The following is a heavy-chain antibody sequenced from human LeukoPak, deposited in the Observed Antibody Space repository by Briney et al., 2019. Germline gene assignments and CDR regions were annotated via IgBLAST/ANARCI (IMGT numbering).Heavy chain of an antibody. Sequence: PSETLSLTCTVSGGSISSSSYYWGWIRQPPGKGLEWIGSIYYSGSTYYNPSLKSRVTISVDTSKNQFSLKLSSVTAADTAVYYCARDSPNYYDSSGYTDYWGQGTLVTVSS. CDR2: IYYSGST. V-gene: IGHV4-39*07. CDR3: ARDSPNYYDSSGYTDY. CDR1: GGSISSSSYY. J-gene: IGHJ4*02. D-gene: IGHD3-22*01.